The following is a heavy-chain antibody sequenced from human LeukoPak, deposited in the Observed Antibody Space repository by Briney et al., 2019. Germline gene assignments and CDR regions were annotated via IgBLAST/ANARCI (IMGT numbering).Heavy chain of an antibody. D-gene: IGHD4-17*01. Sequence: PGGSLRLSCAAFGFTFSSYGMSWVRQAPGKGLEWVSAISGSGGSTYYADSVTGRFTISRDNSKNTLYLQMNSLRAEDTAVYYCAKEIYGDSTGGRFQYWGQGTLVTVSS. V-gene: IGHV3-23*01. J-gene: IGHJ1*01. CDR3: AKEIYGDSTGGRFQY. CDR1: GFTFSSYG. CDR2: ISGSGGST.